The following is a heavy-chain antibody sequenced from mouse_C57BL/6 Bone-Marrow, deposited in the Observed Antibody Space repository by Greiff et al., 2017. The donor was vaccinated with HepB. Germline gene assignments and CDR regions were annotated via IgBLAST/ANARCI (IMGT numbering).Heavy chain of an antibody. CDR3: TRCYYGSSYDWYFDV. Sequence: VQLQQSGTVLARPGASVKMSCKTSGYTFTSYWMHWVKQRPGQGLEWIGAIYPGNSDTSYNQKFKGKAKLTAVTSASTAYMELSSLTNVDSAVYYCTRCYYGSSYDWYFDVWGTGTTVTVSS. CDR2: IYPGNSDT. J-gene: IGHJ1*03. CDR1: GYTFTSYW. V-gene: IGHV1-5*01. D-gene: IGHD1-1*01.